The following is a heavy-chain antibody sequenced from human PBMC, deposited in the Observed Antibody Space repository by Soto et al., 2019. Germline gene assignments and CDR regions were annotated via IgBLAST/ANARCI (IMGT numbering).Heavy chain of an antibody. CDR1: GYTFTSYA. J-gene: IGHJ4*02. CDR3: ARSGESDASRTDY. D-gene: IGHD3-10*01. Sequence: QVQLVQSGAEVKKPGASVKVSCKASGYTFTSYAMHWVRQAPGQRLEWMGWINAGNGNTKYSQKFQGRVTITRDTSASTAYVELSSLRSEDTAVYYCARSGESDASRTDYWGKGTLVTVSS. CDR2: INAGNGNT. V-gene: IGHV1-3*01.